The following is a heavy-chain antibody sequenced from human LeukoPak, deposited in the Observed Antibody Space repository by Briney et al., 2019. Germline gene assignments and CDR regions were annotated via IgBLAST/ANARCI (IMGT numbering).Heavy chain of an antibody. CDR1: GFTVSSNY. J-gene: IGHJ6*02. V-gene: IGHV3-21*01. Sequence: GGSLRLSCAASGFTVSSNYMSWVRQAPGKGLEWVSSISSSSSYIYYADSVKGRFTISRDNAKNSLYLQMNSLRAEDTAVYYCARDKGYDSSGYYYKNYYYYYGMDVWGQGTTVTVSS. CDR2: ISSSSSYI. CDR3: ARDKGYDSSGYYYKNYYYYYGMDV. D-gene: IGHD3-22*01.